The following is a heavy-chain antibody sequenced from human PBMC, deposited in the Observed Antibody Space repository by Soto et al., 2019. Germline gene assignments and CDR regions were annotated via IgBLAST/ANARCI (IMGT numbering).Heavy chain of an antibody. V-gene: IGHV3-21*01. J-gene: IGHJ4*02. CDR3: ARDPRDYYGSGSYPY. D-gene: IGHD3-10*01. CDR1: GFTFSSYS. Sequence: GGSLRLSCAASGFTFSSYSMNWVRQAPGKGLEWVSSISSSSSYIYYADSVKGRLTISRDNAKDSLYLQMNSLRAEDTAVYYCARDPRDYYGSGSYPYWGQGTLVTVSS. CDR2: ISSSSSYI.